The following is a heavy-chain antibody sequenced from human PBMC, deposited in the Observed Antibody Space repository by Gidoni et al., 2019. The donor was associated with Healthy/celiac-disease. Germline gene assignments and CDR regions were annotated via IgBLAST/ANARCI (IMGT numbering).Heavy chain of an antibody. Sequence: QVQLQESGPGLVKPSQTLSLTCTVSGGSISSGGYYWSWIRQHPGKGLEWIGYIYYSGSTYYNPSLKSRVTISVDTSKNQFSLKLSSVPAADTAVYYCARKEMELSNWFDPWGQGTLVTVSS. CDR3: ARKEMELSNWFDP. CDR1: GGSISSGGYY. V-gene: IGHV4-31*03. CDR2: IYYSGST. J-gene: IGHJ5*02. D-gene: IGHD1-7*01.